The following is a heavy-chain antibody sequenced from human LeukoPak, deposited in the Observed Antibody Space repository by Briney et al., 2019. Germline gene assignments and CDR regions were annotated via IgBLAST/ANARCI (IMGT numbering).Heavy chain of an antibody. V-gene: IGHV4-39*07. CDR3: ARGRAARPYYYYYYMDV. D-gene: IGHD6-6*01. Sequence: SETLSLTCTVSGGSISSSSYYWGWIRQPPGKGLEWIGSIYYSGSTNYNPSLKSRVTISVDTSKNQFSLKLSSVTAADTAVYYCARGRAARPYYYYYYMDVWGKGTTVTVSS. J-gene: IGHJ6*03. CDR2: IYYSGST. CDR1: GGSISSSSYY.